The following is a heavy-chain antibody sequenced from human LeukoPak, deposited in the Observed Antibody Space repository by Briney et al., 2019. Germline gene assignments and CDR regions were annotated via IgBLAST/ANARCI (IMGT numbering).Heavy chain of an antibody. J-gene: IGHJ4*02. V-gene: IGHV4-38-2*01. CDR1: AYSISSGYY. CDR2: IYYTGIT. Sequence: KPSETLSLTCAASAYSISSGYYWGWIRQPPGKGLEWIGSIYYTGITYYNPSLKSRVTISVDTSKNQFSLKLSSVTTADTAVYYCARPRAGPTKGFDYWGRGTLVTVSS. D-gene: IGHD2-8*01. CDR3: ARPRAGPTKGFDY.